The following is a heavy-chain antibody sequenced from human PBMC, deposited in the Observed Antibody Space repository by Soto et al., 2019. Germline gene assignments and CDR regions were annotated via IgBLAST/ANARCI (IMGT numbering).Heavy chain of an antibody. CDR1: GFTVSSNY. CDR3: AARNIVAPY. CDR2: IYSGGTT. Sequence: SLRLSCAASGFTVSSNYMSWVRQAPGKGLEWVSLIYSGGTTDYADSVKGRFTISRDNSKNTLYLQMNSLRAEDTAVYYCAARNIVAPYWGQGTLVTVSS. J-gene: IGHJ4*02. D-gene: IGHD5-12*01. V-gene: IGHV3-66*01.